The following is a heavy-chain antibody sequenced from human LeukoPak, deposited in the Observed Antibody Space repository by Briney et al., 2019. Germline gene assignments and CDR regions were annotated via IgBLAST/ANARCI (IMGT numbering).Heavy chain of an antibody. J-gene: IGHJ5*02. V-gene: IGHV1-2*02. CDR1: GYTFTGYY. CDR3: AREVTVIVGATRFNWFDP. Sequence: GASVKVSCKASGYTFTGYYMHWVRQAPGQGLEWMGWINPNSGGTNYAQKFQGRVTMTRDTSISTAYMELRSLRSDDTAVYYCAREVTVIVGATRFNWFDPWGQGTLVTVSS. D-gene: IGHD1-26*01. CDR2: INPNSGGT.